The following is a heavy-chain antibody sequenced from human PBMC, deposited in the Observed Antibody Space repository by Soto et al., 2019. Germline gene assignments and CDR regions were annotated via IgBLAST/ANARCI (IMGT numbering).Heavy chain of an antibody. Sequence: GGSLRLSCAASGFTFSSYAMNWVRQAPGKGLEWVSGISGSGDSTNYVDSVKGRFTIFRDNSKNTLYLQMNSLRAADTAVYYCAPVVVITATGIDYWGQGTLVTVSS. V-gene: IGHV3-23*01. CDR2: ISGSGDST. CDR3: APVVVITATGIDY. D-gene: IGHD2-15*01. CDR1: GFTFSSYA. J-gene: IGHJ4*02.